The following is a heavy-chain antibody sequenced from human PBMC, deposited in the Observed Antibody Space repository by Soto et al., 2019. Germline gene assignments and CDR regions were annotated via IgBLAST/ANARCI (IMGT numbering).Heavy chain of an antibody. CDR1: GYIFTSYW. V-gene: IGHV5-10-1*01. D-gene: IGHD3-16*02. CDR2: IDPSDSYT. CDR3: ARHASYDYVWGSYRPFDY. Sequence: GESLKISCKGSGYIFTSYWISWGLQMRVKGLEWMGRIDPSDSYTNYSPSFQGHVTISADKSISTAYLQWSSLKASDTAMYYCARHASYDYVWGSYRPFDYWGQGTLVTVSS. J-gene: IGHJ4*02.